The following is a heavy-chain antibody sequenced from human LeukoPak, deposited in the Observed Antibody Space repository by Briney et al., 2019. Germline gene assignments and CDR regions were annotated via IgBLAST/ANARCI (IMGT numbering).Heavy chain of an antibody. CDR2: IYYSGST. J-gene: IGHJ4*02. V-gene: IGHV4-39*07. CDR1: GGSISSSSYY. D-gene: IGHD2/OR15-2a*01. Sequence: PSETLSLTCTVSGGSISSSSYYWGWIRQPPGKGLEWIGSIYYSGSTYYNPSLKSRVTISVDTSKNQFSLKLSSATAADTAVYYCATAFNGAPFYWGQGTLVTVSS. CDR3: ATAFNGAPFY.